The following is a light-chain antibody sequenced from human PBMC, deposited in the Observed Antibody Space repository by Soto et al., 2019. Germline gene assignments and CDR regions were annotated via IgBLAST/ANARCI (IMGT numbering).Light chain of an antibody. V-gene: IGKV3-20*01. CDR3: QQYGSSPPVT. CDR2: GAS. J-gene: IGKJ4*01. CDR1: EAVSSSH. Sequence: EIVLTQSPGTLSVSPGEGATLSCRASEAVSSSHLAWYQQKPGQAPRLLIYGASNRATGIPDRFSGRGSGTDFTLTISRLEPEDFAMYYCQQYGSSPPVTFGGGTKVEIK.